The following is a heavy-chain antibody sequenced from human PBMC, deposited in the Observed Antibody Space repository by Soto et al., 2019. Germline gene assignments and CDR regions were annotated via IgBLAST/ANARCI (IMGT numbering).Heavy chain of an antibody. V-gene: IGHV3-21*01. Sequence: GGSLRLSCAASGFTFSSYSMNWVRQAPGKGLEWVSSISSSSSYIYYADSVKGRFTISRDNAKNSLYLQMNSLRAEDTAVYYCARVSRDGYTDYYYYGMDVWGQGTTVTVSS. CDR3: ARVSRDGYTDYYYYGMDV. D-gene: IGHD5-12*01. CDR2: ISSSSSYI. CDR1: GFTFSSYS. J-gene: IGHJ6*02.